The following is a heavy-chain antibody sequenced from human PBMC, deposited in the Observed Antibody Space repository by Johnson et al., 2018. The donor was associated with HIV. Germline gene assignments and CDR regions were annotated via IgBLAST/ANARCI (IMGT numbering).Heavy chain of an antibody. CDR2: ISGSGGST. J-gene: IGHJ3*02. D-gene: IGHD6-13*01. V-gene: IGHV3-23*04. CDR1: GFTFDDYA. CDR3: AKDRYSSSPDAFDI. Sequence: VQLVESGGVVVQPGGSLRLSCAASGFTFDDYAMHWVRQAPGKGLEWVSVISGSGGSTYYADSVKGRFTISRDNSKNTLYLQMNSLRAEDTAVYYCAKDRYSSSPDAFDIWGQGTMVTVSS.